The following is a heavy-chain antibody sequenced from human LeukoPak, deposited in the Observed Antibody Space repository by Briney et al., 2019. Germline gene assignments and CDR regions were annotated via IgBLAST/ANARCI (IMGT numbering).Heavy chain of an antibody. CDR3: ARESPRTAADY. Sequence: PGRSLRLSCAASGFTFSSYAMHWVRQAPGKGLEWVAVISYDGSNKYYADSVKGRFTISRDNSKNTLYLQMNSRRAEDTAVYYCARESPRTAADYWGKGTLVTVSS. D-gene: IGHD6-25*01. V-gene: IGHV3-30-3*01. CDR1: GFTFSSYA. J-gene: IGHJ4*02. CDR2: ISYDGSNK.